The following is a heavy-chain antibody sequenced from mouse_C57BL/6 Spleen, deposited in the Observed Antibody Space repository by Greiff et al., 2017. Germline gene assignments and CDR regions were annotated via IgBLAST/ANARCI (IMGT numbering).Heavy chain of an antibody. J-gene: IGHJ4*01. V-gene: IGHV5-4*01. CDR3: ARDRGIYYDGSSDRDARDY. CDR2: ISDGGSYT. CDR1: GFTFSSYA. Sequence: EVQLVESGGGLVKPGGSLKLSCAASGFTFSSYAMSWVRQTPEKRLEWVATISDGGSYTYYPDNVKGRFTISRDNAKNNRYLQMSHLKSEDTATYYCARDRGIYYDGSSDRDARDYWGQGTSVTVSS. D-gene: IGHD1-1*01.